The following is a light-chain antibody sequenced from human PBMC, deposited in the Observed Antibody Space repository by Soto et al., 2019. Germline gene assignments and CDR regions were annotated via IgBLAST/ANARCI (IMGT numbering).Light chain of an antibody. CDR3: SSYTTGSTLYV. J-gene: IGLJ7*01. Sequence: QSALTQPDSVSGSPGQSITISCTGSSNDIGAYKYVSWYQQYPGKAPKLIIFEVSNRPSGVSNRFSGSKSGNTASLTIAGLQAEDEADYHCSSYTTGSTLYVFGGGTQLTVL. V-gene: IGLV2-14*01. CDR1: SNDIGAYKY. CDR2: EVS.